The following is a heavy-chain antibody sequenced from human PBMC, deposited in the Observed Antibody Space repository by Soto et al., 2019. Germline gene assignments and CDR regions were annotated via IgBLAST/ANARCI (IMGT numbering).Heavy chain of an antibody. CDR1: GYTFTGYY. CDR3: ARGGYCISTSCYLRYYYHYGMDV. Sequence: ASVKVSCKASGYTFTGYYMHWVRQAPGQGLEWMGWINPNSGGTNYAQKFQGWVTMTRDTSISTAYMELSRLRSDDTAVYYCARGGYCISTSCYLRYYYHYGMDVWGQGTTVTLSS. V-gene: IGHV1-2*04. J-gene: IGHJ6*02. D-gene: IGHD2-2*01. CDR2: INPNSGGT.